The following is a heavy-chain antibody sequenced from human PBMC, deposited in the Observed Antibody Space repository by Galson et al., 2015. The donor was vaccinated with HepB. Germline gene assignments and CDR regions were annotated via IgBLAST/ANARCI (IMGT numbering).Heavy chain of an antibody. V-gene: IGHV1-46*01. CDR1: GYTFTSYY. J-gene: IGHJ5*02. D-gene: IGHD5/OR15-5a*01. CDR3: ARDRRVYHPANWFDP. Sequence: SVKVSCKASGYTFTSYYMHWVRQAPGQGLEWMGIINPSGGSTSYAQKFQGRVTMTRDTSTSTVYMELSSLRSEDTAVYYCARDRRVYHPANWFDPWGQGTLVTVSS. CDR2: INPSGGST.